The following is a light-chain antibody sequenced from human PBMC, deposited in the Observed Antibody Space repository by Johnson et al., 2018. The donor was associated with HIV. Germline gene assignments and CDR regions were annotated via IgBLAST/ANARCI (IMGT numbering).Light chain of an antibody. J-gene: IGLJ1*01. V-gene: IGLV1-51*02. Sequence: SVLTQPPSVSAAPGQKVTISCSGSSSNIGNNYVSWYQQFSGTAPKLLIYENNKRPSGIPDRFSGSKSGTSATLGITGLQTGDEADYYFGTWDNSLGVFYVFGTGTKVTVL. CDR2: ENN. CDR1: SSNIGNNY. CDR3: GTWDNSLGVFYV.